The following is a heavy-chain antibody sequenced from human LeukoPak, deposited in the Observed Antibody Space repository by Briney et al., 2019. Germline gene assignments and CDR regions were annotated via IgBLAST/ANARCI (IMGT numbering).Heavy chain of an antibody. Sequence: GGSLRLSCAASGFTFSSYGMHWVRQAPGKGLEWVAFIRYDASNKYYADSVKGRFTISRDNSKNTLYLQMNSLRAEDTAVYYCARDLALVGATIEVDYWGQGTLVTVSS. CDR2: IRYDASNK. D-gene: IGHD1-26*01. CDR1: GFTFSSYG. J-gene: IGHJ4*02. V-gene: IGHV3-30*02. CDR3: ARDLALVGATIEVDY.